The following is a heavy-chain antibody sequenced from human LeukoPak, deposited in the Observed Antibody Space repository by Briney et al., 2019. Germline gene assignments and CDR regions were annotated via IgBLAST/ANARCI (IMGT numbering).Heavy chain of an antibody. CDR1: GFTFDDYA. CDR2: ISWNSGSI. Sequence: GGSLRLSCAASGFTFDDYAMHWVRQAPGKGLEWVSGISWNSGSIGYADSVRGRFTISRDNAKNSLYLQMNSLRAEDTALYYCAKDMTGGSSSWYYFDYWGQGTLVTVSS. V-gene: IGHV3-9*01. CDR3: AKDMTGGSSSWYYFDY. J-gene: IGHJ4*02. D-gene: IGHD6-13*01.